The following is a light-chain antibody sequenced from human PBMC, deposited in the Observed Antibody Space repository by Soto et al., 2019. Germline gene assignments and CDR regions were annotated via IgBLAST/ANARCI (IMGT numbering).Light chain of an antibody. J-gene: IGKJ1*01. CDR2: DAS. CDR1: QSINNW. V-gene: IGKV1-5*01. Sequence: DIQMTQSPSTLSASVGDRVTISCRASQSINNWLAWYQQKPGKAPKLLISDASNLQSGVPSRFSGSASGTEFTLTISSLQPDDFATYYCQQYNGYSSTFGQGTKVEIK. CDR3: QQYNGYSST.